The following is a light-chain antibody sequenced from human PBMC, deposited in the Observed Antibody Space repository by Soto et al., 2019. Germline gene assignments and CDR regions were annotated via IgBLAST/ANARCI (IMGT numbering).Light chain of an antibody. CDR3: QQRLHWPIT. CDR1: QTVGRY. J-gene: IGKJ5*01. CDR2: DAS. V-gene: IGKV3-11*01. Sequence: DIVLTQSPATLSLSPGDRVTLSCRASQTVGRYLSWYQHSPGQGPRLHVYDASNRATGVPARFSGSGSETDFTLTISSLEPEDFAVYYCQQRLHWPITFGQGTRLEIK.